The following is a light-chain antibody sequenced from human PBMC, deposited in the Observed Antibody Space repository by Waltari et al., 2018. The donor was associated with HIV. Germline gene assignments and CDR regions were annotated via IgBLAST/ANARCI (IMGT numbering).Light chain of an antibody. CDR2: EDT. CDR3: QSYDTSNHLI. J-gene: IGLJ2*01. V-gene: IGLV6-57*04. CDR1: SGNIASNS. Sequence: FMLTQPHSMSESPGRTVTISCTRSSGNIASNSVQWYQQRPGSAPITVVYEDTQRPSWVPARFSGSLDSSSNSASLTISGLRSEDEADYYCQSYDTSNHLIFGGGTKLTVL.